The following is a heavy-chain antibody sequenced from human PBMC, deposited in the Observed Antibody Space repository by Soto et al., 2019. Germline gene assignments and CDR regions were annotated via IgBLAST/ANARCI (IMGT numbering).Heavy chain of an antibody. CDR2: MSGSSSTT. CDR1: GLTFSNYA. V-gene: IGHV3-23*01. D-gene: IGHD1-7*01. J-gene: IGHJ4*02. CDR3: AKNQERELPRVIDF. Sequence: GGSLRLSCATSGLTFSNYAMSWVRQAPGGGLEWVSSMSGSSSTTYDADSVRGRFTISRDRSKNTLYLQMGSLRAEDTALYYCAKNQERELPRVIDFWGQGTLVTVSS.